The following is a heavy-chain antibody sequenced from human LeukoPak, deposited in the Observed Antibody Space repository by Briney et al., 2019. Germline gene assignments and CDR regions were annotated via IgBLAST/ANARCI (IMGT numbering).Heavy chain of an antibody. J-gene: IGHJ4*02. V-gene: IGHV3-30*03. CDR2: ISSDGSKK. CDR1: GFPFSGYG. CDR3: ATEYDNLDDYFDY. D-gene: IGHD1-1*01. Sequence: PGGSLRLSCTASGFPFSGYGMHWVRQAPGKGPEWVAAISSDGSKKDYADSVKGRFSISRDKSKNTLDLQMNSLRPEDTAVYYCATEYDNLDDYFDYWGQGTLVIVSS.